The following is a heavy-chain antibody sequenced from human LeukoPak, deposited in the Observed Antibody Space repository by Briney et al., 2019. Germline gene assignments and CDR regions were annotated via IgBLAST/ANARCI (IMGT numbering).Heavy chain of an antibody. CDR3: ARGYSGSYYRWFDP. CDR2: INPSGGTT. J-gene: IGHJ5*02. V-gene: IGHV1-46*01. Sequence: ASVKVSCKASGYTFISYYMHWVRQAPGQGLEWMGLINPSGGTTIYAQKFQGRVTMTRDTSTSTVYMELSSLRSEDTAAYYCARGYSGSYYRWFDPWGQGTLVTVSS. CDR1: GYTFISYY. D-gene: IGHD1-26*01.